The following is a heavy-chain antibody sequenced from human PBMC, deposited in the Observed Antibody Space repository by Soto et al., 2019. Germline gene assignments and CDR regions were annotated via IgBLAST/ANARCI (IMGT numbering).Heavy chain of an antibody. D-gene: IGHD3-3*01. CDR1: GGSISSGDYY. J-gene: IGHJ6*02. Sequence: PSETLSLTCTVSGGSISSGDYYWSWIRQPPGKGLEWIGYIYYSGSTHYSPSLKSRVTISVDTSKNQFSLKLSSVTAADTAVYYCARVNYDFWSGYPIGMDVWGQGTTVTVSS. CDR2: IYYSGST. V-gene: IGHV4-30-4*01. CDR3: ARVNYDFWSGYPIGMDV.